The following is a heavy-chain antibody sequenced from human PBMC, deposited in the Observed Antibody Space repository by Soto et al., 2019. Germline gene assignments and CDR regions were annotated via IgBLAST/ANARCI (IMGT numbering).Heavy chain of an antibody. V-gene: IGHV3-11*01. CDR2: ITSSGSTI. CDR1: GFTFSDYY. Sequence: QVQLVESGGGLVKPGGSLRLSCAASGFTFSDYYMTWIRQAPGKGLEWVSYITSSGSTIYYADSVKGRFTISRDNAKNSLYLQMNSRTAEDTAVYYCARDRYYYDSSAYYPYYYYGMDVWGQGTTVTVSS. J-gene: IGHJ6*02. D-gene: IGHD3-22*01. CDR3: ARDRYYYDSSAYYPYYYYGMDV.